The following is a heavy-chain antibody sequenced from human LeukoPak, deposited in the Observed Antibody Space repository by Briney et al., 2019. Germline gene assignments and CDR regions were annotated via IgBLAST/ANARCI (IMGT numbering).Heavy chain of an antibody. Sequence: ASVKVSCKASGGTFSSYAISWVRQAPGQGLEWMGWMNPNSGNTGYAQKFQGRVTMTRNTSISTAYMELSSLRSEDTAVYYCARGGLPDDYWGQGTLVTVSS. CDR3: ARGGLPDDY. CDR1: GGTFSSYA. J-gene: IGHJ4*02. CDR2: MNPNSGNT. V-gene: IGHV1-8*02.